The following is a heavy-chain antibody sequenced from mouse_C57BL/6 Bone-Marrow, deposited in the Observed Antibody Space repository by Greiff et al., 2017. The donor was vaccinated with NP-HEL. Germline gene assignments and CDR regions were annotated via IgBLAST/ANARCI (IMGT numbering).Heavy chain of an antibody. Sequence: QVKLQQPGAELVRPGTSVKLSCKASGYTFTSYWMHWVKQRPGQGLEWIGVIDPSDSYTNYNQKFKGKATLTVDTSSSTAYMQLSSLTSEDSAVYYCARYDYGSYWYFDVWGTGTTVTVSS. D-gene: IGHD2-4*01. CDR3: ARYDYGSYWYFDV. J-gene: IGHJ1*03. V-gene: IGHV1-59*01. CDR2: IDPSDSYT. CDR1: GYTFTSYW.